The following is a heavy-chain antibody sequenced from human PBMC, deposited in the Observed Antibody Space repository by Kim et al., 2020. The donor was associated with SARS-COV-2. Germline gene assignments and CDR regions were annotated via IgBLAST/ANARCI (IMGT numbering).Heavy chain of an antibody. V-gene: IGHV4-34*01. Sequence: SETLSLTCAVYGGSFSGYYWSWIRQPPGKGLEWIGEINHSGSTNYNPSLKSRVTISVDTSKNQFSLKLSSVTAADTAVYYCARGLGGSYFIDYWGQGTLVTVSS. CDR1: GGSFSGYY. J-gene: IGHJ4*02. D-gene: IGHD1-26*01. CDR3: ARGLGGSYFIDY. CDR2: INHSGST.